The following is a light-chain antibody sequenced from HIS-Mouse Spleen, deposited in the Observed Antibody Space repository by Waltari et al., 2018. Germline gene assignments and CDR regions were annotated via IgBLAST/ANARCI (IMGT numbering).Light chain of an antibody. CDR1: SSDVGGYNY. V-gene: IGLV2-8*01. CDR3: SSYAGSNNLGV. CDR2: EVS. Sequence: QSALTQPPSASGSPGQSVTISCTGTSSDVGGYNYVSCYQQHPGKAPKLMIYEVSKRPSVVPDRFSGSKSGNTASLTVSGLQAEDEADYYCSSYAGSNNLGVFGTGTKVTVL. J-gene: IGLJ1*01.